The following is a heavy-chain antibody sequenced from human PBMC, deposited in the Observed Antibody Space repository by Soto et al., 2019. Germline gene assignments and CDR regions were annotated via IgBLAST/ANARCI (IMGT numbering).Heavy chain of an antibody. CDR1: GGSISSSSYY. CDR2: IYYSGST. Sequence: SETLSLTCTVSGGSISSSSYYWGWIRQPPGKGLEWIGSIYYSGSTNYNPSLKSRVTISVDTSKNQFSLKLSSVTAADTAVYYCARDRGHSSSWYDGFDPWGQGTLVTVSS. CDR3: ARDRGHSSSWYDGFDP. J-gene: IGHJ5*02. D-gene: IGHD6-13*01. V-gene: IGHV4-39*07.